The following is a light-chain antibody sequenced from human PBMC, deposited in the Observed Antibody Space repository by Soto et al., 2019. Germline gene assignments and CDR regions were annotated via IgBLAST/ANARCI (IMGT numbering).Light chain of an antibody. Sequence: DIQMTQSPSTLSASVGGRVTITCRASQSISGSLEWYQQKPGKAPKLLIYEASNLKSGVPLRFSGSGSGTEYTLTISSLQHDDSTSYYCQQYNGYWTFGQGTRVEIK. CDR3: QQYNGYWT. J-gene: IGKJ1*01. CDR1: QSISGS. CDR2: EAS. V-gene: IGKV1-5*03.